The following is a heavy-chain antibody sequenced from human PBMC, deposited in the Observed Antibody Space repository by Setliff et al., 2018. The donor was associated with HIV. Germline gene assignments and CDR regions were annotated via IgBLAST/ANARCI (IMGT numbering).Heavy chain of an antibody. CDR1: GGSISSSSYY. J-gene: IGHJ4*02. CDR2: IYYSGST. CDR3: ASQGRSGWLWGGFVS. D-gene: IGHD6-19*01. Sequence: TLSLTCTVSGGSISSSSYYWIWVRQPPGEGLEWIGNIYYSGSTYYNPSLKSRTTISVDTSQNQFSLKLTSVTAADTAVYYCASQGRSGWLWGGFVSWGQGTLVTVS. V-gene: IGHV4-39*01.